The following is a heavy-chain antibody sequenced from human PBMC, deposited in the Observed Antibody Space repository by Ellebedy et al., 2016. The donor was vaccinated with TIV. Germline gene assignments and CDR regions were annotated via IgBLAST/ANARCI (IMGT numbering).Heavy chain of an antibody. J-gene: IGHJ4*02. D-gene: IGHD6-19*01. V-gene: IGHV1-18*01. CDR1: GYTFTNYG. CDR3: AKQSVVGPSSCFDY. Sequence: AASVKVSCKASGYTFTNYGISWVRQAPGQGLEWMGWISVYNGNTNYAQKLQGRVTMTTDTSTNTAYMELRSLRSDDTAVYYCAKQSVVGPSSCFDYWGQGALVTVSS. CDR2: ISVYNGNT.